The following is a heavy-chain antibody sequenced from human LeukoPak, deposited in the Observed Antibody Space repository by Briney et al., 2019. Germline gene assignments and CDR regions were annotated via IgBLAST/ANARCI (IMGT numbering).Heavy chain of an antibody. D-gene: IGHD6-13*01. CDR3: ARTYSTRWYPDDY. J-gene: IGHJ4*02. V-gene: IGHV5-51*01. CDR2: IYPDDSDT. Sequence: PGESLKISCKGSGYSFTSYWIVWVRQMPGKGLEWMGIIYPDDSDTRYSPSFQGQVTISADRSISTAYLQWTSLKASDTAIYYCARTYSTRWYPDDYWGQGTLVTVSS. CDR1: GYSFTSYW.